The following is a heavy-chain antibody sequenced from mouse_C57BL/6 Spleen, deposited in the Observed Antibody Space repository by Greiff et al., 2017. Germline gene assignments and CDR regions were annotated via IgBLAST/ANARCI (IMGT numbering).Heavy chain of an antibody. CDR3: ARQGGDYDGYIDY. J-gene: IGHJ2*01. CDR1: GFTFSDYY. D-gene: IGHD2-4*01. Sequence: EVQLVESGGGLVQPGGSLKLSCAASGFTFSDYYMYWVRQTPEKRLEWVAYISNGGGSTYYPDTVKGRFTISRDNAKNTLYLQMSRLKSEDTAMYYCARQGGDYDGYIDYGGQGTTLTVSS. CDR2: ISNGGGST. V-gene: IGHV5-12*01.